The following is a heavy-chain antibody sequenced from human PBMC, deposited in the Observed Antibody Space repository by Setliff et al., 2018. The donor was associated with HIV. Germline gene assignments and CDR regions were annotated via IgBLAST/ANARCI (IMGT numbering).Heavy chain of an antibody. D-gene: IGHD2-15*01. CDR1: GYTFSSYG. V-gene: IGHV1-18*01. J-gene: IGHJ5*02. CDR2: ISPSNGYT. CDR3: ARGYCGGSICYSPTWLDP. Sequence: ASVKVSCKASGYTFSSYGISWVQQAPGQGLEWMGWISPSNGYTDYAQKFRDRVTLTTDTSTSTAYMEIKSLTSEDTAVYCARGYCGGSICYSPTWLDPWGQRTLVTVSS.